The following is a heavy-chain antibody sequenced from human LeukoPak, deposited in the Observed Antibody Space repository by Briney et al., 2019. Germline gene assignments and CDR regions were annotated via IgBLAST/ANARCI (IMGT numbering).Heavy chain of an antibody. D-gene: IGHD6-19*01. J-gene: IGHJ6*03. CDR3: ARALNGWYYMDV. CDR2: IYTNGRT. V-gene: IGHV4-4*07. Sequence: PSETLSPTCTVSGGSISSYYWSWIRQPAGKGLEWIGRIYTNGRTNYNPSLKSRVTMSIDTSKKQFSLNLSSVTAADTAVYYCARALNGWYYMDVWGKGTTVTISS. CDR1: GGSISSYY.